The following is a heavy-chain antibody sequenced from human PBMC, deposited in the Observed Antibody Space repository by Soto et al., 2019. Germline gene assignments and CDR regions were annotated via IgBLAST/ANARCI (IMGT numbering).Heavy chain of an antibody. D-gene: IGHD6-13*01. Sequence: ETLSLTCTVSGGSISSSSYYWGWIRQPPGKGLEWIGSIYYSGSTYYNPSLKSRVTISVDTSKNQFSLKLSSVTAADTAVYYCARCSPNPHNWFDPWGQGTLVTVSS. V-gene: IGHV4-39*01. CDR2: IYYSGST. CDR1: GGSISSSSYY. J-gene: IGHJ5*02. CDR3: ARCSPNPHNWFDP.